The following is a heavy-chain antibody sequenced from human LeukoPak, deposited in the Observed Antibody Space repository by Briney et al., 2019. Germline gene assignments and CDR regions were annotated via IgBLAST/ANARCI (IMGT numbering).Heavy chain of an antibody. Sequence: ASVKVSCKVSGYTLTELSMHWVRQAPGKGLEWMGGFDPEEGETIYAQKFQGRVTMTEDTSTDTAYMELSSLSSEDTAVYYCATVWTYYDSSGYGAPRDAFDIWGQGTMVTVSS. J-gene: IGHJ3*02. CDR2: FDPEEGET. D-gene: IGHD3-22*01. V-gene: IGHV1-24*01. CDR1: GYTLTELS. CDR3: ATVWTYYDSSGYGAPRDAFDI.